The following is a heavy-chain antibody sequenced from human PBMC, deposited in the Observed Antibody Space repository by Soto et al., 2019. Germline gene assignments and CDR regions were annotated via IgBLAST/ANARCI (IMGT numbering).Heavy chain of an antibody. CDR1: GFTFRSFT. CDR3: TRDASRDSSARGWFDP. V-gene: IGHV3-21*01. CDR2: ISSNSAYI. Sequence: GGSLRVSCAASGFTFRSFTMNWVRQAPGKGLEWVSTISSNSAYIYYTDALRGRFTISRDNAKNSLHLQMNTLRAEDTAVYYCTRDASRDSSARGWFDPWGPGTLVTVSS. D-gene: IGHD6-13*01. J-gene: IGHJ5*02.